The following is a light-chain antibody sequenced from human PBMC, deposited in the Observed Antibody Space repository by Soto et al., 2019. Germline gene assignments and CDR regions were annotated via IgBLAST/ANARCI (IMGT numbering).Light chain of an antibody. CDR1: QSISRN. V-gene: IGKV3-15*01. Sequence: EIVMTQSPATLSVSPGERATLSCRASQSISRNLAWYQQRPGQAPRLLIYGASTRATGITARFSGSGSGTEFTLTISSLQSEDFAVYSCQQYNNWPLTFGQGTKVDI. J-gene: IGKJ1*01. CDR2: GAS. CDR3: QQYNNWPLT.